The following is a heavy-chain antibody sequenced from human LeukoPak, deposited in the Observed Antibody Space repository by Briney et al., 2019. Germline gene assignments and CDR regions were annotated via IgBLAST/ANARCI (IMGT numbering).Heavy chain of an antibody. CDR2: ISYDGSNK. CDR1: GFTFSIYA. CDR3: ARDLATVTTSYFDY. D-gene: IGHD4-17*01. Sequence: GRSLRLSCAASGFTFSIYAMHWVRQAPGKGLEWVAVISYDGSNKYYADSVKGRFTISRDNSKNTLYLQMNSLRAEDTAVYYCARDLATVTTSYFDYWGQGTLVTVSS. V-gene: IGHV3-30-3*01. J-gene: IGHJ4*02.